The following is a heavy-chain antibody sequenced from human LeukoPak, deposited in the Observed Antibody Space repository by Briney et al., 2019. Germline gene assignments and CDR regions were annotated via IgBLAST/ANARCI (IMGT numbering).Heavy chain of an antibody. J-gene: IGHJ3*01. CDR2: INHSGST. D-gene: IGHD3-10*01. V-gene: IGHV4-34*01. CDR1: GGSFSGYY. CDR3: ARINVVRGVIG. Sequence: PSETLSLTCAVYGGSFSGYYWSWIRQPPGKGLEWIGEINHSGSTNYNPSLKSRVTISVDTSKNQFSLKLSSVTAADTAVYYCARINVVRGVIGWGQGTMVTVSS.